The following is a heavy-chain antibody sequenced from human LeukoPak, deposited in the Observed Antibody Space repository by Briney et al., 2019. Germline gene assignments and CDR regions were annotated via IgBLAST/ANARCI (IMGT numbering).Heavy chain of an antibody. CDR2: IYYSGST. D-gene: IGHD4-17*01. V-gene: IGHV4-39*01. Sequence: SETLSLTCTVSGGSISSSRYYWGWIRQPPGKGLEWIGSIYYSGSTYYNPSLKSRVTISVDTSKNQFSLKLSSVTAADTAVYYCARPHDYGDHDAFDIWGQGTMVTVSS. CDR3: ARPHDYGDHDAFDI. CDR1: GGSISSSRYY. J-gene: IGHJ3*02.